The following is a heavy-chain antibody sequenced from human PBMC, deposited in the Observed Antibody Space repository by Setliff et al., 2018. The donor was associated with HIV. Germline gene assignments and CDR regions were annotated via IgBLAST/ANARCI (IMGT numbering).Heavy chain of an antibody. Sequence: SSETLSLTCLVSGGSISSYYWSWIRQPAGKGLEWIGRIHTSGNTNYNPSLKSRVTMSVDTSKNQLSLKVASVTAADTALYFCARATESSYDLLTAFWFFDSWGQGTPVTVSS. CDR2: IHTSGNT. CDR3: ARATESSYDLLTAFWFFDS. V-gene: IGHV4-4*07. D-gene: IGHD3-9*01. CDR1: GGSISSYY. J-gene: IGHJ4*02.